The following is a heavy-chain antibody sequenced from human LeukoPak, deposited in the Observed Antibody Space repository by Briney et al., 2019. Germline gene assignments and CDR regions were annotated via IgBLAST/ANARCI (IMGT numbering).Heavy chain of an antibody. CDR2: ISSSGGST. D-gene: IGHD4-17*01. Sequence: GGSLRLSCAASGFTFSSYALSWVRQAPGKWLEWVSAISSSGGSTYYADSVKGRFTISRDNSKNTLYLQMNSLRAEDTAVYYCAKGAYGDYDYWGQGTLVTVFS. CDR3: AKGAYGDYDY. J-gene: IGHJ4*02. V-gene: IGHV3-23*01. CDR1: GFTFSSYA.